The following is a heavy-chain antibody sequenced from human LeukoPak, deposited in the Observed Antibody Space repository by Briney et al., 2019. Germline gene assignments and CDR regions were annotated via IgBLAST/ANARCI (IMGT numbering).Heavy chain of an antibody. CDR2: ISAYSGNT. Sequence: ASVKVSCKASGYTLTSYGISWVRQAPGQGLEWMGWISAYSGNTNYAQKLQGRVTMTTDTSTSTAYMELRSLRSDDTAVYYCARDKNSGYDPSTYYYYMDVWGKGTTVTVSS. CDR3: ARDKNSGYDPSTYYYYMDV. J-gene: IGHJ6*03. V-gene: IGHV1-18*01. D-gene: IGHD5-12*01. CDR1: GYTLTSYG.